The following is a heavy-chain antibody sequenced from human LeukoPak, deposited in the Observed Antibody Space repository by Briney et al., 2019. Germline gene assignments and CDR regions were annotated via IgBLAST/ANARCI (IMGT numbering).Heavy chain of an antibody. V-gene: IGHV4-34*01. D-gene: IGHD5-18*01. CDR3: ARGGYSYGYSPNWYFDL. CDR1: GGSFSGSY. Sequence: SETLSLTCAVYGGSFSGSYWSWIRQPPGKGLEWIGEINHSGSTNYNPSLKSRVTISVDTSKNQFSLKLSSVTAADTAVYYCARGGYSYGYSPNWYFDLWGRGTLVTVSS. J-gene: IGHJ2*01. CDR2: INHSGST.